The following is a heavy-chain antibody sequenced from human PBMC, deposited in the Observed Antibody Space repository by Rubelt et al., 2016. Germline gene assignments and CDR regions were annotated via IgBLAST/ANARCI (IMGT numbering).Heavy chain of an antibody. CDR1: GFTFSSYA. V-gene: IGHV3-30*04. J-gene: IGHJ4*02. CDR2: ISYDGSNY. D-gene: IGHD1-26*01. Sequence: QVQLVESGGGVVQPGRSLRLSCAASGFTFSSYAMHWVRQAPGKGLEWVAVISYDGSNYYSADSGKGRFTISRDNSKNTLYLQMNSLRAEDTAVYYCAGSGSYGYWGQGTLVTVSS. CDR3: AGSGSYGY.